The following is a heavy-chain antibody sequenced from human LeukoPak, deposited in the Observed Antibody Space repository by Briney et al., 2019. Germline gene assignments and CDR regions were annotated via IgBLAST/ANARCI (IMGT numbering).Heavy chain of an antibody. CDR1: GFILSSSG. V-gene: IGHV3-30*02. Sequence: GGSLRLSCAASGFILSSSGMHWVRQAPGKGLEWVAFIRYDGNNKYYADSVKGRFTISRDNSKNTPYLQMNSLRAEDTAVYYCAKDGETTTGGFDPRGQGTLVSVSS. CDR2: IRYDGNNK. CDR3: AKDGETTTGGFDP. J-gene: IGHJ5*02. D-gene: IGHD1-1*01.